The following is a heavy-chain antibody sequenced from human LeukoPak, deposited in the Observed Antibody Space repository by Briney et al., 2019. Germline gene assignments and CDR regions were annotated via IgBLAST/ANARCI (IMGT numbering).Heavy chain of an antibody. CDR2: ITSSDSTI. CDR3: ARGDFWSGYWYFDL. CDR1: GFTFSDYY. J-gene: IGHJ2*01. Sequence: GGSLRLSCEASGFTFSDYYMSWIRQAPGKGLEWVSYITSSDSTIYYADSVKGRFTISRDNAKNSLYLQMHSLRAEDTAVYYCARGDFWSGYWYFDLWGRGTLVTVSS. V-gene: IGHV3-11*01. D-gene: IGHD3-3*01.